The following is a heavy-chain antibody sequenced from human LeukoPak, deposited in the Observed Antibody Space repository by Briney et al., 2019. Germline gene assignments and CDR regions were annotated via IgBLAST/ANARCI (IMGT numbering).Heavy chain of an antibody. V-gene: IGHV4-38-2*01. Sequence: SETLPLTCAVSGYSISSGYYWGWIRQPPGKGLEWIGSIYHSGSTYYNPSLKSRVTISVDTSKNQFSLKPSSVTAADTAVYYCARGGDYVWGSYRYAWDYWGQGTLVTVSS. CDR3: ARGGDYVWGSYRYAWDY. CDR1: GYSISSGYY. CDR2: IYHSGST. D-gene: IGHD3-16*02. J-gene: IGHJ4*02.